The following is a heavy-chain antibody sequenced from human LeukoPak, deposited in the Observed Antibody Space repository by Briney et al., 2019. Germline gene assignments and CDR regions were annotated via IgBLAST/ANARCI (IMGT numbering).Heavy chain of an antibody. CDR2: ISGSGSII. J-gene: IGHJ4*02. D-gene: IGHD3-16*01. CDR1: GFTFSDCY. V-gene: IGHV3-11*01. Sequence: GGSLRLSCAASGFTFSDCYMSWIRQAPGKGLECVSYISGSGSIIYYADSVKGRFTISKDNAKNSLYLQMNSLRAEDTAVYYCARAWNYDYPNDYWGQGTLVTVSS. CDR3: ARAWNYDYPNDY.